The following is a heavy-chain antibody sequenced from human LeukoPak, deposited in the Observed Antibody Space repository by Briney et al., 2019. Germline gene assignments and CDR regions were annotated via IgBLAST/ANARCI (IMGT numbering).Heavy chain of an antibody. CDR1: GFTLSTYS. CDR3: ARADYGDYWYFDL. V-gene: IGHV3-21*01. Sequence: PGGSLRLACAASGFTLSTYSMNWVRQAPGKGLEWVSSISTTSNHIYYADSLKGRFTISRDNAKNTLYLQMTSLRVEDTAVYYCARADYGDYWYFDLWGRGTLVTVSS. J-gene: IGHJ2*01. CDR2: ISTTSNHI. D-gene: IGHD4-17*01.